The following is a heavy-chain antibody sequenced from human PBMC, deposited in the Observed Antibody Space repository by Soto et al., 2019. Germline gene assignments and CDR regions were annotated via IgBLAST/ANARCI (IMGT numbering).Heavy chain of an antibody. V-gene: IGHV4-39*01. CDR2: MHSRGRT. Sequence: SETLSLTCAVSGGSISSSSYFWGWIRQPPGKGLEWLGSMHSRGRTYHNPSLKSRVTISVDTSKNQFSLKLTSVAAADTAVYYCARLARYFDWFKVSHRPYYFDYWGQGTLVTVS. J-gene: IGHJ4*02. CDR3: ARLARYFDWFKVSHRPYYFDY. CDR1: GGSISSSSYF. D-gene: IGHD3-9*01.